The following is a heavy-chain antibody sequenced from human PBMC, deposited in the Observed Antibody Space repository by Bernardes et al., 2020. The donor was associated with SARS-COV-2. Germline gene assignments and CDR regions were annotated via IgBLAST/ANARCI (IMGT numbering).Heavy chain of an antibody. V-gene: IGHV4-39*01. Sequence: SETLSLTCTVSGGSISSSGYYWGWIRQPPGKGLEWIGSMYSTGNTYYNPSLQSRVTDSVDTSKNQFSLRLSSVTAADSAVYYCAGSSCGIDCYIGGLRSWDYGMDVWGQGTTVAVSS. CDR1: GGSISSSGYY. CDR3: AGSSCGIDCYIGGLRSWDYGMDV. J-gene: IGHJ6*02. D-gene: IGHD2-21*02. CDR2: MYSTGNT.